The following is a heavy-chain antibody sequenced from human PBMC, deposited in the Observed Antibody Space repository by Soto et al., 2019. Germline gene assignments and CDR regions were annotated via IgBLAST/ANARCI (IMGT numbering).Heavy chain of an antibody. CDR3: ARGSGVDAATPFDY. CDR2: IWYDSSNK. J-gene: IGHJ4*02. D-gene: IGHD2-8*01. CDR1: GFSFKDHG. V-gene: IGHV3-33*01. Sequence: QVQLVESGGGVVQPGRSLRLSCVATGFSFKDHGMHWVRQAPGKGPEWVAVIWYDSSNKYYGDSVKGRFTISRDNSKNTLFLQMNSLRVEDTGLYYCARGSGVDAATPFDYWGQGALVTVSS.